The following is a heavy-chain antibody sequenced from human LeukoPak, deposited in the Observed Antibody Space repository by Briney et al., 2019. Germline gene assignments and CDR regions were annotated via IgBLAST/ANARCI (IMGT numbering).Heavy chain of an antibody. V-gene: IGHV3-23*01. CDR2: INDNGSTR. CDR3: ARGSSGYDLGYFGY. D-gene: IGHD5-12*01. J-gene: IGHJ4*02. Sequence: GGSLRLSCGASGFTFSNYAMSWVRQAPGKGLEWVSGINDNGSTRFYAASVKGRFTISRDNSKNTLYLQMNSLRPEDTAVYYCARGSSGYDLGYFGYWGQGTLVTVSS. CDR1: GFTFSNYA.